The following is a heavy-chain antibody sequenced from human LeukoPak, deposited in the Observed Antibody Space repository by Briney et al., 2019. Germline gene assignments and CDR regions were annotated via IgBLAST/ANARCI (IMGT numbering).Heavy chain of an antibody. CDR2: IGSAGDT. CDR1: GFTFSTYD. D-gene: IGHD3-10*01. V-gene: IGHV3-13*01. Sequence: PGGSLRLSSAASGFTFSTYDMHWVRQATGKRLEWVSAIGSAGDTYYPGSVKGRFTVSRENAKNSLYLQMNSLRVGDTAVYYCARVNMVRGVLLGGYDYWGQGTLVTVSS. J-gene: IGHJ4*02. CDR3: ARVNMVRGVLLGGYDY.